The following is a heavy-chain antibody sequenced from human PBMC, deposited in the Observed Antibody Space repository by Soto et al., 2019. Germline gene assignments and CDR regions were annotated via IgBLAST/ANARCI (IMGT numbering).Heavy chain of an antibody. CDR3: VMVDIYVTPTPPDV. J-gene: IGHJ6*02. CDR1: GYIFVNYG. V-gene: IGHV1-18*01. CDR2: ISPYTGNT. D-gene: IGHD2-2*03. Sequence: QVQLVQSGDEVKKPGASVKVSCKASGYIFVNYGIAWVRQAPGQGLEWMGWISPYTGNTHSATKIQGRLTMTTDKSPRTAYMDLGSLTSDDTAVYYCVMVDIYVTPTPPDVWGQGTTVTV.